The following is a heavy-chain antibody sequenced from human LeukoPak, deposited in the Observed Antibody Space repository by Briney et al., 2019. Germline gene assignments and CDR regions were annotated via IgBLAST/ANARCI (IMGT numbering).Heavy chain of an antibody. D-gene: IGHD6-6*01. CDR3: ARDFTGSSPF. J-gene: IGHJ4*02. CDR1: GFSLSGYW. V-gene: IGHV3-7*01. CDR2: TNQDGTEK. Sequence: PGGSLRLSCAASGFSLSGYWMSWLRQAPGKGLEWVANTNQDGTEKYSVDSVKGRFTISRDNARNSLYLEMNSLRVEDTAMYYCARDFTGSSPFWGQGTLVTVSS.